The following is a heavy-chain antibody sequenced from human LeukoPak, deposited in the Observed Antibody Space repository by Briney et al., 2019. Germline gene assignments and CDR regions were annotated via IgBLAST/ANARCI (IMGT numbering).Heavy chain of an antibody. Sequence: GGSLRLSCAASGLLFNRYAKSWVRHARGKGVEWVSAISGRGGSTYYRDSVKGRYTISRDNSKNALYLQMNSLRAEDTAVYYCAKRGIFFDYWGQGTLVTVSS. CDR1: GLLFNRYA. CDR2: ISGRGGST. D-gene: IGHD3-3*01. J-gene: IGHJ4*02. V-gene: IGHV3-23*02. CDR3: AKRGIFFDY.